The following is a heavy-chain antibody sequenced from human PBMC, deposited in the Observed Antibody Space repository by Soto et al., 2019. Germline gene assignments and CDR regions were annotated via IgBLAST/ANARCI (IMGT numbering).Heavy chain of an antibody. CDR1: GGTFSSYA. CDR2: IIPIFGTA. J-gene: IGHJ3*02. CDR3: ARAYYYESSGYYEVAAFDI. D-gene: IGHD3-22*01. V-gene: IGHV1-69*13. Sequence: SVKVSCKASGGTFSSYAISWVRQAPGQGLEWMGGIIPIFGTANYAQKFQGRVTITADESTSTAYMELSSLRSEDTAVYYCARAYYYESSGYYEVAAFDIWGQGTMVTVSS.